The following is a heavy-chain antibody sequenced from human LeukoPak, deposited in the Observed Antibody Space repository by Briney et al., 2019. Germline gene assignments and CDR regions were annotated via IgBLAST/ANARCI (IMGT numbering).Heavy chain of an antibody. J-gene: IGHJ4*01. V-gene: IGHV3-23*01. CDR3: AKARTPRYAGIVATIDY. Sequence: GGSLRLSCVASGFTFDNYAMTWVRQAPGKGLEWVSAISGSGGSTYYADSVKGRFTISRDNSKNTLYLQMNSLRAEDTAVYYCAKARTPRYAGIVATIDYWGQGTLVTVSS. CDR2: ISGSGGST. D-gene: IGHD5-12*01. CDR1: GFTFDNYA.